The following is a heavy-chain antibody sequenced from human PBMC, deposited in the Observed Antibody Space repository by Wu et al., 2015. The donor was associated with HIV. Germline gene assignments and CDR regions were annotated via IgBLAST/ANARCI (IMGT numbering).Heavy chain of an antibody. J-gene: IGHJ5*02. V-gene: IGHV1-24*01. Sequence: QVHLVQSGAEVKKPGASVKVSCKVSGSNLRKISIHWVRQAPGKGLEWMGGFVPEDDLTIYAPKFQGRVRMAEDTSTDTAYIQMNSLKSEDTAVYYCVTNMIVNPGYNWFDPWGQGTLVTVSS. CDR1: GSNLRKIS. CDR3: VTNMIVNPGYNWFDP. CDR2: FVPEDDLT. D-gene: IGHD3-16*01.